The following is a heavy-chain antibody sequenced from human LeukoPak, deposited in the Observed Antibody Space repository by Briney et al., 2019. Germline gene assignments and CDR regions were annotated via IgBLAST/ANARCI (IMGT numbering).Heavy chain of an antibody. Sequence: SETLSLTCTVSGGSISSYYWSWIRQPPGKGLEWIGYIYYSGSTNYNPSLKSRVTISVDTSKNQFSLKLSSVTAADTAVYYCASTHEVTAIDYWGQGTLVTVSS. CDR2: IYYSGST. V-gene: IGHV4-59*01. J-gene: IGHJ4*02. CDR3: ASTHEVTAIDY. CDR1: GGSISSYY. D-gene: IGHD2-21*02.